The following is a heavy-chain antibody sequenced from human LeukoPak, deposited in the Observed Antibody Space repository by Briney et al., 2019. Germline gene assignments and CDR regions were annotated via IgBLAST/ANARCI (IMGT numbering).Heavy chain of an antibody. J-gene: IGHJ3*02. CDR2: INHSGST. V-gene: IGHV4-34*01. D-gene: IGHD3-9*01. CDR3: ARLKSRLAAIDI. Sequence: PSETLSLTCAVYGGSFSGYYWSWIRQPPGKGLEWIGEINHSGSTNYNPSLKSRVTISVDTSKNQFSLKLRSVTAADTAVYYCARLKSRLAAIDIWGQGTMVTVSS. CDR1: GGSFSGYY.